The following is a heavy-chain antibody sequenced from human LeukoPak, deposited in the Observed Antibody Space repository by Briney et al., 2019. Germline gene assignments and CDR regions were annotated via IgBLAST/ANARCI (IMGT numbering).Heavy chain of an antibody. D-gene: IGHD6-13*01. CDR3: ARGRSSWSETYDY. J-gene: IGHJ4*02. Sequence: TSETLSLTCTVSGGSISSGSYYWSWIRQPAGKGLEWIRRIYTSGSTNYNPSLKSRVTISVDTSKNQFSLKLSSVTAADTAVYYCARGRSSWSETYDYWGQGTLVTVSS. CDR2: IYTSGST. V-gene: IGHV4-61*02. CDR1: GGSISSGSYY.